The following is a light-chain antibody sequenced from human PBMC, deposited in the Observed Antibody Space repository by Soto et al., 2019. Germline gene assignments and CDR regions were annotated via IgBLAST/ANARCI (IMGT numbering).Light chain of an antibody. V-gene: IGKV3-20*01. Sequence: ESVLTQSPGTLSLSPGERATLSCRASQSVSSSYLAWYQQKPGQAPRLLIYAASTRATGIPDRFSGSGSGTDFTLTICRLESEDFAVYYCQQYGSSPSITFGQGTRLEIK. CDR2: AAS. J-gene: IGKJ5*01. CDR1: QSVSSSY. CDR3: QQYGSSPSIT.